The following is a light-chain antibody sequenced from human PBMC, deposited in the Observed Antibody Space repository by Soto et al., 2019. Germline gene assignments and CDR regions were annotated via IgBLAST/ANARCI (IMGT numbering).Light chain of an antibody. CDR3: QQRSNWPPIT. V-gene: IGKV1-5*01. Sequence: DIQMTQSPSTLSASVGDTVTIACRSSQRISGWLAWHRQKPGKAPKLLIYDVSALKRGVPPRFSGSGSGTEFTLTISSLQPEDFATYYCQQRSNWPPITLGQGTRLEIK. CDR1: QRISGW. CDR2: DVS. J-gene: IGKJ5*01.